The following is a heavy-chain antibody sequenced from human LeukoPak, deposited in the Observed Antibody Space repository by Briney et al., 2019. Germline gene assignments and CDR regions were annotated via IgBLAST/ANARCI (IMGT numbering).Heavy chain of an antibody. CDR2: IIPIFGTA. CDR3: ARTLTRNVGAFDI. CDR1: GGTFSSYA. J-gene: IGHJ3*02. Sequence: ASVKVSCKASGGTFSSYAISWVRQAPGQGLEWMGGIIPIFGTANYAQKFQGRVTITADESTSTAYMELSSLRSEDTAVYYCARTLTRNVGAFDIWGQGTMVTVSS. V-gene: IGHV1-69*13. D-gene: IGHD4-17*01.